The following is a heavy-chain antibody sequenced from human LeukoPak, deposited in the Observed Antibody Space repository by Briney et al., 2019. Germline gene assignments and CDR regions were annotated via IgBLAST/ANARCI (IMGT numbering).Heavy chain of an antibody. CDR2: ISSSSSTI. D-gene: IGHD5-12*01. CDR1: GFTFSSYS. Sequence: PGGSLRLSCAASGFTFSSYSMNWVRQAPGKGLGWVSYISSSSSTIYYADSVKGRFTISRDNAKNSLYLQMNSLRAEDTAVYYCARDQGSGYQSRGFDYWGQGTLVTVSS. J-gene: IGHJ4*02. V-gene: IGHV3-48*01. CDR3: ARDQGSGYQSRGFDY.